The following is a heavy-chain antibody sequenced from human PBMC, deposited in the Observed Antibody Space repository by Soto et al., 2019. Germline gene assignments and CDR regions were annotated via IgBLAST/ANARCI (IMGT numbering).Heavy chain of an antibody. D-gene: IGHD5-12*01. CDR1: GYSFSSYW. Sequence: PGESLKISCKGSGYSFSSYWIGWVRQMPWKGLEWMGSIYPGDFDTRYSPSLQGQVTISADKSISTAYLQWRSLKASDTAIYYCVRATTFSLGLYYYGMDVWGQGTTVTV. V-gene: IGHV5-51*01. J-gene: IGHJ6*02. CDR2: IYPGDFDT. CDR3: VRATTFSLGLYYYGMDV.